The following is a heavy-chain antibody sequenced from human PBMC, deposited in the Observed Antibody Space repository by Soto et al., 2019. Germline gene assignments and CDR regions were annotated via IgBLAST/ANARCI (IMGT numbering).Heavy chain of an antibody. D-gene: IGHD1-26*01. V-gene: IGHV3-33*01. CDR1: GFTFSSYG. Sequence: GGSLRLSCAASGFTFSSYGMHWVRQAPGKGLEWVAVIWYDGSNKYYADSVKGRFTISRDNSKNTLYMQMNSLRADDTAVYYCARAQWELPEIDAFDIWGQGTMVTVSS. CDR2: IWYDGSNK. J-gene: IGHJ3*02. CDR3: ARAQWELPEIDAFDI.